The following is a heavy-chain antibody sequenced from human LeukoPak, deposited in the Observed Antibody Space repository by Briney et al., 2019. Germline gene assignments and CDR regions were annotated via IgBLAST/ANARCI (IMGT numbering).Heavy chain of an antibody. V-gene: IGHV4-39*07. D-gene: IGHD3-16*02. CDR2: IFYSGTT. Sequence: SSETLSLTCTVSGGSISSSSYYWGWIRQPPGKGLEWIGNIFYSGTTYYNPSLKSRVTLSVDKSKNQFSLRLNSVTAADTAMYYCARSHDHLWGNYPDYWGQGTLVTVSS. CDR1: GGSISSSSYY. J-gene: IGHJ4*02. CDR3: ARSHDHLWGNYPDY.